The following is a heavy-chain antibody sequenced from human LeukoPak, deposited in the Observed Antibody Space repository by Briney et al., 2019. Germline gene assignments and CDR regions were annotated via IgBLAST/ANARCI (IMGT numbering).Heavy chain of an antibody. CDR3: AKDFGEAAFDI. CDR1: GFSFDDYP. J-gene: IGHJ3*02. CDR2: ISYDGSDK. Sequence: GGSLRLSCAASGFSFDDYPMHWVRQAPGKGLEWVAIISYDGSDKYYADSVKGRFTISRDSSKNTLYLQMNSLRAEDTAVYYCAKDFGEAAFDIWGQGTMVTVSS. D-gene: IGHD3-10*01. V-gene: IGHV3-30*18.